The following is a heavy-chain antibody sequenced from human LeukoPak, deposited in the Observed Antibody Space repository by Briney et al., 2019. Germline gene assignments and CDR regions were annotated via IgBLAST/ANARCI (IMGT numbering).Heavy chain of an antibody. D-gene: IGHD6-13*01. CDR2: INTNTGNP. Sequence: GASVKVSCKASGYTFTSYAMNWVRQAPGQGLEWMGWINTNTGNPTYAQGFTGRFVFSLDTSVSTAYLQISSLKAEDTAVYYCARVSSSWYQDWYFDLWGRGTLVTVSS. CDR1: GYTFTSYA. CDR3: ARVSSSWYQDWYFDL. J-gene: IGHJ2*01. V-gene: IGHV7-4-1*02.